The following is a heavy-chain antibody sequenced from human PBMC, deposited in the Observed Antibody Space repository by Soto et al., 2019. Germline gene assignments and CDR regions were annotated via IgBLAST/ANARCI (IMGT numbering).Heavy chain of an antibody. CDR1: GGSISSGSYS. Sequence: QLQLQESGSGLVKPSQTLSLTCAVSGGSISSGSYSWNWIRQPPGKGLEWIGYIHHSGSTYYTQSRKSRGPIPVHGSKNQFSLKLSSVTAAGPAVYYCARETMVRRGGLGYWGQGTLVTVSS. J-gene: IGHJ4*02. V-gene: IGHV4-30-2*01. D-gene: IGHD3-10*01. CDR2: IHHSGST. CDR3: ARETMVRRGGLGY.